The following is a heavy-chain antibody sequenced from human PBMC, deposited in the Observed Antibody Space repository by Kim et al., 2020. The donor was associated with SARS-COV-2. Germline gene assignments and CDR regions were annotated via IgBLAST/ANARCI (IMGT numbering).Heavy chain of an antibody. V-gene: IGHV3-7*01. CDR2: IKQDGSEK. CDR3: ARETPDVLRYFDWLFGAFDI. D-gene: IGHD3-9*01. Sequence: GGSLRLSCAASGFTFSSYWMSWVRQAPGKGLEWVANIKQDGSEKYYVDSVKGRFTISRDNAKNSLYLQMNSLRAEDTAVYYCARETPDVLRYFDWLFGAFDIWGQGTMVTVSS. CDR1: GFTFSSYW. J-gene: IGHJ3*02.